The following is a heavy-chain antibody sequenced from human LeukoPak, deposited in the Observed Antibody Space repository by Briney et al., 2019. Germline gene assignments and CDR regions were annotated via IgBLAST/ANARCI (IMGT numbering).Heavy chain of an antibody. CDR2: IWYDGSNK. CDR3: ARDLSRRRTRAVAGTFDY. CDR1: GFTFSNYG. J-gene: IGHJ4*02. D-gene: IGHD6-19*01. V-gene: IGHV3-33*01. Sequence: GGSLRLSCAASGFTFSNYGMHWVRQAPGKGLEWVAVIWYDGSNKYYADSVKGRFTISRDNSKNTLYLQMNSLRAEDTAVYYCARDLSRRRTRAVAGTFDYWGQGTLVTVSS.